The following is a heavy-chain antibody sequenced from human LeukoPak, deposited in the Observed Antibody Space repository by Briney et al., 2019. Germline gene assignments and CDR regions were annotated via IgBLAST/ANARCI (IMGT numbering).Heavy chain of an antibody. CDR2: INPNSGVT. Sequence: ASVKVSCKASGYTFSGFYIHWVRQAPGQGLEWMGWINPNSGVTNYAQKLQGRVTITRDTSIDAAYMQLSRLRSDDTAVYYCAKDRYGDYEAPFHYYMDAWGRGTTVTVSS. J-gene: IGHJ6*03. D-gene: IGHD5-12*01. CDR3: AKDRYGDYEAPFHYYMDA. CDR1: GYTFSGFY. V-gene: IGHV1-2*02.